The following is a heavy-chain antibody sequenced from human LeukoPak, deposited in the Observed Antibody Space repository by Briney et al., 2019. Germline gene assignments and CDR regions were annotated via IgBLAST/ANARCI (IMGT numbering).Heavy chain of an antibody. Sequence: ASVNVSCKASGYTFTGYCMHWVRQAPGQGLEWMGWINPNSGGTNYAQKFQGRVTMTGDTSISTAYMELSRLRSDDTAVYYCARDDYDILTGYYKGLDYWGQGTLVTVSS. V-gene: IGHV1-2*02. CDR3: ARDDYDILTGYYKGLDY. CDR1: GYTFTGYC. CDR2: INPNSGGT. D-gene: IGHD3-9*01. J-gene: IGHJ4*02.